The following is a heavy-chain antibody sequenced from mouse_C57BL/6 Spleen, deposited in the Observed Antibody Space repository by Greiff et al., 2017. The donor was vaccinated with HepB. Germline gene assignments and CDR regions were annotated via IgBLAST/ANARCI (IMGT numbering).Heavy chain of an antibody. CDR2: ISSGSSTI. J-gene: IGHJ2*01. V-gene: IGHV5-17*01. CDR1: GFTFSDYG. Sequence: EVKLQESGGGLVQPGGSLKLSCAASGFTFSDYGMHWVRQAPEKGLEWVAYISSGSSTIYYADTVKGRFTISRDNAKNTLFLQMTSLRSEDTAMYYCARGGREVPFDYWGQGTTLTVSS. CDR3: ARGGREVPFDY.